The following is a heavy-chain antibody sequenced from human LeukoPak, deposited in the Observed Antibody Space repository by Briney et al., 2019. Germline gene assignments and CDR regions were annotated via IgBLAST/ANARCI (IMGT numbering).Heavy chain of an antibody. CDR1: GFTFSSYW. J-gene: IGHJ4*02. CDR2: INSDGSST. V-gene: IGHV3-74*01. CDR3: ARVGQAGYVGYPLDY. Sequence: PGGSLRLPCAASGFTFSSYWMHWVRQAPGKGLMWVSRINSDGSSTSYADSVKGRFTISRDNAKNTLYLQMNSLRAEDTAVFYCARVGQAGYVGYPLDYRGQGTLVTVSS. D-gene: IGHD5-12*01.